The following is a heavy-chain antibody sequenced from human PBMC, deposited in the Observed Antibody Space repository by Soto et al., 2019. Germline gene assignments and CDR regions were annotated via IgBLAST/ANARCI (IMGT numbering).Heavy chain of an antibody. D-gene: IGHD1-1*01. J-gene: IGHJ6*02. CDR1: GGTFSSYA. Sequence: GASVKVSCKASGGTFSSYAISWVRQAPGQGLEWMGGIIPIFGTANYAQKFQGRVTITADESTSTAYMELSSLRSEDTAVYYCARDPAVAWKGGMDVWGQGTTVTVSS. CDR2: IIPIFGTA. V-gene: IGHV1-69*13. CDR3: ARDPAVAWKGGMDV.